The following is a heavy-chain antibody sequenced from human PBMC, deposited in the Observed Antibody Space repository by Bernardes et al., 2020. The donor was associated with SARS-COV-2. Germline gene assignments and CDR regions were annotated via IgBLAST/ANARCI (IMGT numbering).Heavy chain of an antibody. CDR3: AKGGDGAHFFDY. V-gene: IGHV3-30*18. J-gene: IGHJ4*02. Sequence: GGSLRLSRVASGFTFSAFGMHWVRQVPGKGLEWVAVISFDGSDEYYADSVKGRFTISRDNSKNTLYLQMSSLRVDDTAVYYCAKGGDGAHFFDYWGQGTLVTVSS. CDR1: GFTFSAFG. CDR2: ISFDGSDE. D-gene: IGHD1-26*01.